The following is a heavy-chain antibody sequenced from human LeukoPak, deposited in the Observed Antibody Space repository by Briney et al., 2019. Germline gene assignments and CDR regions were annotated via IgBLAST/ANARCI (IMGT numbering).Heavy chain of an antibody. CDR3: ARLYYGGITYYYYYMDV. CDR1: GYSISSGYY. J-gene: IGHJ6*03. D-gene: IGHD4-23*01. CDR2: IYHSGST. Sequence: SETLSLTCAVSGYSISSGYYWGWIRQPPGKGLEWIVSIYHSGSTYYNPSLKSRVTISVDTSKNQFSLKLSSVTAADTAVYYCARLYYGGITYYYYYMDVWGKGTTVTVSS. V-gene: IGHV4-38-2*01.